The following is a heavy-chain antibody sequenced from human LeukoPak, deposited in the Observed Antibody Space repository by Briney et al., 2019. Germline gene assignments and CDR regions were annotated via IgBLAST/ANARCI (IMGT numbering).Heavy chain of an antibody. Sequence: GASVKVSCKTSGYTFTGYYMHWVRQAPGQGLEWMGWITPNSGGTNYAQNFQGRVTMTRDTSISTAYMELNSLRSDDTAVYYCAGCRYGSGSYYNSAFDIWGQGTMVTVSS. D-gene: IGHD3-10*01. CDR3: AGCRYGSGSYYNSAFDI. V-gene: IGHV1-2*02. J-gene: IGHJ3*02. CDR1: GYTFTGYY. CDR2: ITPNSGGT.